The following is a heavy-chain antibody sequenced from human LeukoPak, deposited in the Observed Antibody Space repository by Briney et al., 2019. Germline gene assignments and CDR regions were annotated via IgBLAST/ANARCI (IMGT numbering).Heavy chain of an antibody. D-gene: IGHD5-24*01. CDR2: IWADGRNK. CDR1: GFSISTG. Sequence: GGSLRLSCAASGFSISTGMHWVRQAPGKGPEWVSVIWADGRNKFYADSVKGRFTISRDNSKNTLYLEMNSLRVEDTAVYFCAREHGPFDGLDIWGQGTTVTVS. J-gene: IGHJ3*02. V-gene: IGHV3-33*01. CDR3: AREHGPFDGLDI.